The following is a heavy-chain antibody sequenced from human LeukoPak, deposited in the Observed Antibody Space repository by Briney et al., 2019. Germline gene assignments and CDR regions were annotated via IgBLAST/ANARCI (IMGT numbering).Heavy chain of an antibody. CDR2: INYSGST. J-gene: IGHJ4*02. D-gene: IGHD2-15*01. Sequence: SETLSLTCTVSGGAISSGGYYWSWIRQHPGKGLEWIGYINYSGSTYYNPSLKRRVTISVDTSKNQFSLKLSSVTAADTAVYYCARDVVRSYCSGGSCYLDYWGQGTLVTVSS. CDR3: ARDVVRSYCSGGSCYLDY. V-gene: IGHV4-31*03. CDR1: GGAISSGGYY.